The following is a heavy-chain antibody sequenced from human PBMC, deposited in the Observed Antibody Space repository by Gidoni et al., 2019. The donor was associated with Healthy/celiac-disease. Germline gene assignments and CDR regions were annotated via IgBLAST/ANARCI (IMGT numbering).Heavy chain of an antibody. CDR2: IYSGGST. CDR1: GFTVSSNY. Sequence: EVQLVESGGGLVQPGGSLRLSCAASGFTVSSNYMSWVRQAPGKGLEWVSVIYSGGSTYYADSVKGRFTISRDNSKNTLYLQMNSLRAEDTAVYYCARDAGYCSSTSCYRDAFDIWGQGTMVTVSS. J-gene: IGHJ3*02. D-gene: IGHD2-2*02. V-gene: IGHV3-66*01. CDR3: ARDAGYCSSTSCYRDAFDI.